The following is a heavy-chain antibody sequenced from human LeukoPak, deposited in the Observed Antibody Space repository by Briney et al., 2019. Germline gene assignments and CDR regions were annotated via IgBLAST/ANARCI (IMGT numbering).Heavy chain of an antibody. CDR3: VADLPGTNSPYFDY. D-gene: IGHD4/OR15-4a*01. CDR2: LKSKSNGGTT. J-gene: IGHJ4*02. Sequence: GGSLRLSCAASAFTFSAAWMNCVSQAPRKGLEWVGRLKSKSNGGTTDFAAPVRDRFTISRDDSKYTLSLQMDSLRTEDTAVYYCVADLPGTNSPYFDYWGQGTLVTVSS. V-gene: IGHV3-15*01. CDR1: AFTFSAAW.